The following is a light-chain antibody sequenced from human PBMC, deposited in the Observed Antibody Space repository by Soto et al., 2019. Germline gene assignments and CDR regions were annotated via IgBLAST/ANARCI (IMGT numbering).Light chain of an antibody. J-gene: IGKJ5*01. Sequence: EILMTHSPLTLSVPPXDPTSISCXXXXXLLYNNTYNYLDWYVQKPGQSPQLLIYFGSNRAPGVPDRFSGSGSGTDFTLKINRVEAEDVGTYYCMQALQSLTFGQGTRLENK. V-gene: IGKV2-28*01. CDR2: FGS. CDR1: XXLLYNNTYNY. CDR3: MQALQSLT.